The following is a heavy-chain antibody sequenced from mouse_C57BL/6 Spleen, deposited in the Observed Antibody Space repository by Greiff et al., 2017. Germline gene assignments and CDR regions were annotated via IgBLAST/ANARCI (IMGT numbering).Heavy chain of an antibody. CDR3: ARYYYGSSVYYAIDY. D-gene: IGHD1-1*01. CDR1: GFTFTDYY. J-gene: IGHJ4*01. V-gene: IGHV7-3*01. Sequence: EVMLVESGGGLVQPGGSLSLSCAASGFTFTDYYMSWVRQPQGKALEWLGFIRNKANGYTTEYSASVKGRFPISRDNSQSILYLQMNALGSKDSATYYCARYYYGSSVYYAIDYWGQGTSVTVSS. CDR2: IRNKANGYTT.